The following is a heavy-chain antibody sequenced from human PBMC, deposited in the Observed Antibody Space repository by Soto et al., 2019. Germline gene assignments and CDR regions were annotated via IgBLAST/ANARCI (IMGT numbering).Heavy chain of an antibody. J-gene: IGHJ4*02. V-gene: IGHV3-9*02. CDR2: ISSNSDTI. CDR3: LKEMEWGGMTTIHYFDS. D-gene: IGHD3-16*01. Sequence: EVQLVESGGGLVQPGRSLRLSCVASGFIADDYAMHWVRQAPGKGLEWVSGISSNSDTINYADSVKGRFTISRDNTKNSLFLKMNSLSSEDTACYYCLKEMEWGGMTTIHYFDSWGQGTLVTVSS. CDR1: GFIADDYA.